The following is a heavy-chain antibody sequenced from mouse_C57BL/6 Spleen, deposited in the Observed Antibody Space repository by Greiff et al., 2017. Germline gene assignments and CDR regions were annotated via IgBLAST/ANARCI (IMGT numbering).Heavy chain of an antibody. J-gene: IGHJ2*01. V-gene: IGHV14-2*01. D-gene: IGHD1-1*01. Sequence: EVMLVESGAELVKPGASVKLSCTASGFNIKDYYMHWVKQRTEQGLEWIGRIDPEDGETKYAPKFQGKATITADTSSNTAYLQLSSLTSEDTAVYYCATTTVDLYYFDYWGQGTTLTVSS. CDR1: GFNIKDYY. CDR2: IDPEDGET. CDR3: ATTTVDLYYFDY.